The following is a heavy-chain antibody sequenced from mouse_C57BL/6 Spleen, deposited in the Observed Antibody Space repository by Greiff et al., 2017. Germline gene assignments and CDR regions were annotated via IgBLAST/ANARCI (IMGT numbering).Heavy chain of an antibody. V-gene: IGHV1-61*01. CDR2: IYPSDSET. D-gene: IGHD6-1*01. CDR1: GYTFTSYW. J-gene: IGHJ4*01. CDR3: ARLLPHVYAMDY. Sequence: QVQLQQPGAELVRPGSSVKLSCKASGYTFTSYWMDWVKQRPGQGLEWIGNIYPSDSETHYNQKFKDKATLTVDKSSSTAYKQLSSLTSEYSAVYCCARLLPHVYAMDYWGQGTSVTVSS.